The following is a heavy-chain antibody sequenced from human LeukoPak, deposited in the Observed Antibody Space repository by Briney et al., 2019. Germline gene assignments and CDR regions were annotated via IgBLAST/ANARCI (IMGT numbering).Heavy chain of an antibody. CDR2: IYYSGST. J-gene: IGHJ4*02. CDR3: AGTPPPRRYCSSTSCYKAYFDH. Sequence: SETLSLTCTVSGGSISSYYWSWIRQPPGKGLEWIGYIYYSGSTNYNPSLKSRVTISVDTSKNQFSLKLSSVTAADTAVYYCAGTPPPRRYCSSTSCYKAYFDHWGQGTLVPVSS. V-gene: IGHV4-59*08. D-gene: IGHD2-2*02. CDR1: GGSISSYY.